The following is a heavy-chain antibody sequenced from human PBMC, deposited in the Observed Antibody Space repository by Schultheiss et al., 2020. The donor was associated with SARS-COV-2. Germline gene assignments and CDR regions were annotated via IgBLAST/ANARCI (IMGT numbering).Heavy chain of an antibody. D-gene: IGHD2-2*01. V-gene: IGHV1-8*02. CDR1: GYTFTDYV. CDR3: ARETYCSGTSCSFDY. CDR2: INPNSGNT. Sequence: ASVKVSCKASGYTFTDYVMHWVRQAPGHGLEWLGWINPNSGNTGYAQKFQGRVTMTRNTSISTAYMDLSRLRSDDTAVYYCARETYCSGTSCSFDYWGQGTLVTVSS. J-gene: IGHJ4*02.